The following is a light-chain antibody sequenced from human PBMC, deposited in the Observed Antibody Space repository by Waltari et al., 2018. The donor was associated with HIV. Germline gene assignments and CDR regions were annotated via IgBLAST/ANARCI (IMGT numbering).Light chain of an antibody. V-gene: IGLV2-23*02. CDR1: NSDIGKYNL. Sequence: QSALTQPASVSGSPGQSITISCTGTNSDIGKYNLVSWYQQHPGKVPNVLIFEVTTRPSGISHRFSGSKSDNTASLTIAWRQAEDEADYYCSSYATGNTYVFGTGTEVTVL. CDR3: SSYATGNTYV. CDR2: EVT. J-gene: IGLJ1*01.